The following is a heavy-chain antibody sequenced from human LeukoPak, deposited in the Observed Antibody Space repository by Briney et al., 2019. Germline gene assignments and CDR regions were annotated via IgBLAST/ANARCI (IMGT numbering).Heavy chain of an antibody. Sequence: SETLSLTCTVSGGSISSYYWSWIRQPPGKGLEWIGYIYYSGSTYYNPSLKSRVTTSVDTSKNQFSLKLSSVTAADTAVYYCARREGWSHPFDPWGQGTLVTVSS. CDR3: ARREGWSHPFDP. CDR1: GGSISSYY. J-gene: IGHJ5*02. D-gene: IGHD6-19*01. V-gene: IGHV4-59*08. CDR2: IYYSGST.